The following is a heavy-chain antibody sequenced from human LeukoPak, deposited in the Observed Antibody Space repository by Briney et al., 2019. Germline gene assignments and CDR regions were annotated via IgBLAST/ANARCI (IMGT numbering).Heavy chain of an antibody. CDR1: GGTFSSCA. CDR3: ARAATGTTSRVWFDP. D-gene: IGHD1-1*01. Sequence: SVKVSCKASGGTFSSCAISWVRQAPGQGLEWMGGIIPIFGTANYAQKFQGRVTITTDESTSTAYMELSSLRSEDTAVYYCARAATGTTSRVWFDPWGQGTLVTVSS. V-gene: IGHV1-69*05. J-gene: IGHJ5*02. CDR2: IIPIFGTA.